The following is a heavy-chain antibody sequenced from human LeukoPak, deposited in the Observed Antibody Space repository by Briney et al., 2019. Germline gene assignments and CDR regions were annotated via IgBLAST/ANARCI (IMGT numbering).Heavy chain of an antibody. V-gene: IGHV3-21*04. CDR2: ISSSSSYI. CDR3: AKVFTANYYDYVWGSHFDY. J-gene: IGHJ4*02. Sequence: GGSLRLSCAASGFTFSSYTMNWVRQAPGKGLEWVSSISSSSSYIYYADSVKGRFTISRDNSKNTLYLQMNSLRAEDTAVYYCAKVFTANYYDYVWGSHFDYWGQGTLVTVSS. CDR1: GFTFSSYT. D-gene: IGHD3-16*01.